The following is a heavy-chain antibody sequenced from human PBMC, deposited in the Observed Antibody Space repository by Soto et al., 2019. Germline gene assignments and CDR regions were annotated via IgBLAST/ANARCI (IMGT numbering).Heavy chain of an antibody. CDR3: ARAHTTLGYCSGGSCYPPLNYYGMDV. J-gene: IGHJ6*02. V-gene: IGHV1-8*01. CDR1: GYTFTSYD. CDR2: MNPNSGNT. D-gene: IGHD2-15*01. Sequence: ASVKVSCKASGYTFTSYDINWVRKATGQGLEWMGWMNPNSGNTGYAQKFQGRVTMTRNTSISTAYMELSSLRSEDTAVYYCARAHTTLGYCSGGSCYPPLNYYGMDVWGQGTTVTVSS.